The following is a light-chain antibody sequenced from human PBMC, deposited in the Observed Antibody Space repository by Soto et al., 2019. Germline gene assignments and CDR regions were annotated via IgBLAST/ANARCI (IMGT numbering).Light chain of an antibody. CDR3: CSYAGSYV. J-gene: IGLJ1*01. CDR1: SSDVGGYNY. V-gene: IGLV2-11*01. Sequence: QSVLTQPRSVSGSPGQSVTISCTGTSSDVGGYNYVSWYQQHPGKAPKLMIYDVSKRPSGVPDRFSGSKSGNTASLTISGLQAEDKADYYCCSYAGSYVFGTGTQLTVL. CDR2: DVS.